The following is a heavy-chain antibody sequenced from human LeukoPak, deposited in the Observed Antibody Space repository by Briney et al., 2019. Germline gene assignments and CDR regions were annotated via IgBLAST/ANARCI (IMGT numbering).Heavy chain of an antibody. J-gene: IGHJ5*02. CDR3: ARGRVGSSWYDWFDP. CDR2: INHSGST. D-gene: IGHD6-13*01. V-gene: IGHV4-34*01. CDR1: GGSFSGYY. Sequence: PSETLSLTCAVYGGSFSGYYWSWIRQPPGKGLEWVGEINHSGSTNYSPSLKSRVTISVDTSKNQFSLKLSSVTAADTAVYYCARGRVGSSWYDWFDPWGQGTLVTVSS.